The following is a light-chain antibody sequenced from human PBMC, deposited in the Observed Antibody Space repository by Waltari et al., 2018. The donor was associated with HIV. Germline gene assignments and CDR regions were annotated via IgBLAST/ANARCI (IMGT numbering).Light chain of an antibody. Sequence: HSVLTQAPSASGTLGQRVTISCSGSISHIGTNSLSWFQQLPGMSPRLIIFSDSQRPSGVPDRFSASKSGTSASLAIDGLESGDEADYYCAARDDILSGSWVFGGGT. CDR3: AARDDILSGSWV. J-gene: IGLJ3*02. V-gene: IGLV1-44*01. CDR1: ISHIGTNS. CDR2: SDS.